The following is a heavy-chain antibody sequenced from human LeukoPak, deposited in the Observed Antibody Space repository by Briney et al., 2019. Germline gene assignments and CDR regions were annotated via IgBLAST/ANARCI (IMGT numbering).Heavy chain of an antibody. CDR2: INHSGST. CDR1: GGSFSGYY. D-gene: IGHD2-15*01. J-gene: IGHJ6*02. Sequence: SEALSLTCAVYGGSFSGYYWSWIRQPTGKGLESIGEINHSGSTNYNPSLKSRVTISVDTSKNQFSQKLSSVTAADTAVYYCARLQDIGVWGQGTTVTVSS. CDR3: ARLQDIGV. V-gene: IGHV4-34*01.